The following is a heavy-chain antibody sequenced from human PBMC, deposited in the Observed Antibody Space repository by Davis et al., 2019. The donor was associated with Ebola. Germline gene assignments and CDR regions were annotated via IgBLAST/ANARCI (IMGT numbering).Heavy chain of an antibody. D-gene: IGHD6-19*01. Sequence: GGSLRLSCAASGFTVSSNHMSWVRQAPGKGLEWVSVIYDQTTANADSVRGRFIISRDKSNNTLYLDMNSLRVDDTAVYYCATTQWLREFDNWGQGTLVTVSS. J-gene: IGHJ4*02. CDR3: ATTQWLREFDN. CDR2: IYDQTT. CDR1: GFTVSSNH. V-gene: IGHV3-53*05.